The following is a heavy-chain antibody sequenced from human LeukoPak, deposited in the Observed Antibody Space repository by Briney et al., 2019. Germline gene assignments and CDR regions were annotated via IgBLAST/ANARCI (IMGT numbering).Heavy chain of an antibody. CDR3: ARKVAVVVASWNWFDP. V-gene: IGHV1-2*02. CDR2: INPNSGGT. Sequence: ASVKVSCKASGYTFTGYYMHWVRQAPGQGLEWMGWINPNSGGTNYAQKFQGRVTMTRDTSISTAYMELSRLRSDDTAVYYCARKVAVVVASWNWFDPWGQGTLVTVSS. D-gene: IGHD2-15*01. J-gene: IGHJ5*02. CDR1: GYTFTGYY.